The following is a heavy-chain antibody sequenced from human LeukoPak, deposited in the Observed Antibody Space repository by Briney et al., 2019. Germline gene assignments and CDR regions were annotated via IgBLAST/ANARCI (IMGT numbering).Heavy chain of an antibody. V-gene: IGHV4-59*10. D-gene: IGHD2-2*01. CDR2: IYTSGST. CDR1: GGSFSGYY. J-gene: IGHJ3*02. Sequence: SETLSLTCAVYGGSFSGYYWSWIRQPAGKGLEWIGRIYTSGSTNYNPSLKSRVTMSVDTSKNQFSLKLSSVTAADTAVYYCARSHIPYCSSTSCYAFDIWGQGTMVTVSS. CDR3: ARSHIPYCSSTSCYAFDI.